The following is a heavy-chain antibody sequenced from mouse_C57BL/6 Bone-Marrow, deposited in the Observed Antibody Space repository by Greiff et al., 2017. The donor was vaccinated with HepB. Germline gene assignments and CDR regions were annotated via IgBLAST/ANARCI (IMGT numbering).Heavy chain of an antibody. D-gene: IGHD4-1*01. Sequence: EVPLQQSGPELVKPGASVKIPCKASGYTFTDYNMDWVKPSHGKSLAWIGDINPNNGGTIYNQKFKGKATLTVDKSSSTAYMELRSLTSEDTAVYYCARRVYLGYYYAMDYWGQGTSVTVSS. J-gene: IGHJ4*01. CDR1: GYTFTDYN. CDR3: ARRVYLGYYYAMDY. CDR2: INPNNGGT. V-gene: IGHV1-18*01.